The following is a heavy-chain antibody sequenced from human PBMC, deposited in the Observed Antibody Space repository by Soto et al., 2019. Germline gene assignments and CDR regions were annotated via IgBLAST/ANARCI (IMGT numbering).Heavy chain of an antibody. J-gene: IGHJ6*03. CDR3: ARPVNSSYSYMDV. CDR1: GGSIISSTSY. V-gene: IGHV4-39*01. Sequence: SETLSLTCTVSGGSIISSTSYWGLIRQPPGKGLEWIGSINYSGSTYYSPSLKSRVTISADTSKNQFSLKLSSVTAADTAVYYCARPVNSSYSYMDVWGKGTMLTVSS. CDR2: INYSGST.